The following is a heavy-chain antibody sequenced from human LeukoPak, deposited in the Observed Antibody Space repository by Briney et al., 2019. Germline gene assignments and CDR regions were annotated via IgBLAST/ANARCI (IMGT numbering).Heavy chain of an antibody. CDR1: GLSLNNYA. V-gene: IGHV3-23*01. CDR2: SSSSDDGK. J-gene: IGHJ4*02. Sequence: GGSLRLSCTASGLSLNNYAMSWVRQVPGKGLEWVSASSSSDDGKWYAESVRGRFTISRDTSKNTVYLQMNSLRAEDTAVYYCAKLPEYYYDSSGYPGYFDYWGQGTLVTVSS. CDR3: AKLPEYYYDSSGYPGYFDY. D-gene: IGHD3-22*01.